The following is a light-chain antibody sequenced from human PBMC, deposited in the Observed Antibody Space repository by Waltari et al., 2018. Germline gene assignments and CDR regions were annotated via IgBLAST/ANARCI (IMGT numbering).Light chain of an antibody. CDR2: GAS. Sequence: DIVLTQSPGTLSLSPGERATLSCRASPSVSNFLAWYQQKPGQNPRLLIYGASSRATGIPDRFRGSGSGTDFILTINRLEPEDFAVYFCQQYSSAVMYTFGQGTKLEI. V-gene: IGKV3-20*01. J-gene: IGKJ2*01. CDR1: PSVSNF. CDR3: QQYSSAVMYT.